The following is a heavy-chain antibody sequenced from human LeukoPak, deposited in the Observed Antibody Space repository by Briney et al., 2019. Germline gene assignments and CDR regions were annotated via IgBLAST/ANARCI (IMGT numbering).Heavy chain of an antibody. Sequence: GGSLRLSCAASGFTFSNAWMSWVRQAPGKGLEWVSVIYSGGSTYYADSVKGRFTISRDNSKDTLYLQMNSLRAEDTAVYYCASDRSGSGSYFYYYSGMDVWGQGTTVTVSS. CDR1: GFTFSNAW. D-gene: IGHD3-10*01. V-gene: IGHV3-53*01. CDR2: IYSGGST. CDR3: ASDRSGSGSYFYYYSGMDV. J-gene: IGHJ6*02.